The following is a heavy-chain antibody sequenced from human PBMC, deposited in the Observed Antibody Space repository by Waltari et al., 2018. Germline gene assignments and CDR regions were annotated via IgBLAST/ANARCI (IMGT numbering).Heavy chain of an antibody. Sequence: QVQLVQSGAVVKKPGASVKVSCKVSGYTLTELSIHWVRQAPGKGLEWMGGLDPEDDETIYAQKFQGRVTMTEDTSTDTAYMELSSLRSEDTALYYCATDPTCGGDCRFAFDIWGQGTMVTVSS. V-gene: IGHV1-24*01. D-gene: IGHD2-21*01. CDR2: LDPEDDET. CDR1: GYTLTELS. CDR3: ATDPTCGGDCRFAFDI. J-gene: IGHJ3*02.